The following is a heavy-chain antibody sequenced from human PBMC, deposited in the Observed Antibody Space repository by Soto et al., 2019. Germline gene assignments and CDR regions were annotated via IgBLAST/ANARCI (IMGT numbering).Heavy chain of an antibody. CDR3: ATVFDL. J-gene: IGHJ5*02. CDR1: GFTLRSHR. CDR2: IDTDGGGT. V-gene: IGHV3-74*01. Sequence: EVQLVESGGGLVQPGGSLRVSCAASGFTLRSHRIHWVRQAPGKGLEWVSRIDTDGGGTSYADSVKGRFTISTDNAKNTVDLKMNGLRAEDTAVYYCATVFDLWGQGTLVTVSS.